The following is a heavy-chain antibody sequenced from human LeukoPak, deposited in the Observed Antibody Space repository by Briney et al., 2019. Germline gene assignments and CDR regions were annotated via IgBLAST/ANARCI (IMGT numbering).Heavy chain of an antibody. J-gene: IGHJ5*02. CDR2: ISYDGSNK. V-gene: IGHV3-30*19. CDR1: GFTFSNYG. CDR3: ARDRFGELLYGGWFDP. D-gene: IGHD3-10*01. Sequence: GGSLRLSCAASGFTFSNYGMHWVRQAPGKGLEWVAVISYDGSNKYYADSVKGRFTISRDNSKNTLYLQMNSLRAEDTAVYYCARDRFGELLYGGWFDPWGQGTLVTVSS.